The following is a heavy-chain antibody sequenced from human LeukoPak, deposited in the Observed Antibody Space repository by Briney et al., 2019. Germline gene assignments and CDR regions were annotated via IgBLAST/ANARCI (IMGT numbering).Heavy chain of an antibody. J-gene: IGHJ3*02. V-gene: IGHV1-46*01. Sequence: MXXVRQAPGQXXXWMGIINPSGGSTSYAQKFQGRVTMTRDTSTSTVYMELSSLRSEDTAVYYCARDNMIEYAFDIWGQGTMVTVSS. CDR3: ARDNMIEYAFDI. D-gene: IGHD3-22*01. CDR2: INPSGGST.